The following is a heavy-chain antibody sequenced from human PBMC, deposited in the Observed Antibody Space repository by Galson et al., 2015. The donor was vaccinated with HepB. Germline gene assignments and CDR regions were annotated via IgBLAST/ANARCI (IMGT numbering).Heavy chain of an antibody. Sequence: SVKVSCKASGYTFTGYYMHWVRQAPGQGLEWMGWINPNSGGTNYAQKFQGRVTMTRDTSISTAYMELSRLRSDDTAVYYCARGYCSSTSCYDWYFDLWGRGTLVTVSS. CDR2: INPNSGGT. V-gene: IGHV1-2*02. CDR3: ARGYCSSTSCYDWYFDL. CDR1: GYTFTGYY. D-gene: IGHD2-2*01. J-gene: IGHJ2*01.